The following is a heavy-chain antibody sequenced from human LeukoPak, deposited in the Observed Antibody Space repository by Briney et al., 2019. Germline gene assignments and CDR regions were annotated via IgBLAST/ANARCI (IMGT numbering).Heavy chain of an antibody. CDR3: ARGKYSSGWTDVGY. CDR2: IIPIFGTA. CDR1: GGTFSSYA. J-gene: IGHJ4*02. Sequence: SVKVSCKASGGTFSSYAISWVRQAPGQGLEWMGGIIPIFGTANYAQKFQGGVTITADKSTSTAYMELSSLRSEDTAVYYCARGKYSSGWTDVGYWGQGTLVTVSP. V-gene: IGHV1-69*06. D-gene: IGHD6-19*01.